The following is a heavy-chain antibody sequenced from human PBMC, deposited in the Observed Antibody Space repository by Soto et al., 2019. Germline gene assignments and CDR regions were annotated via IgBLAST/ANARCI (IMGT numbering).Heavy chain of an antibody. CDR1: GGTLSDHG. Sequence: VQLEQSGAEGKKPGSSVKVSCKASGGTLSDHGVAWLRQAPGQGLEWMGGTIPVFNTAKYEQKFQGRVTVTAAKFMNIAYMELSSLRFDYTAFYFCARGVDALGNYYTVPSAFDIWGQGTVVIVSS. J-gene: IGHJ3*02. CDR2: TIPVFNTA. CDR3: ARGVDALGNYYTVPSAFDI. V-gene: IGHV1-69*06. D-gene: IGHD3-10*01.